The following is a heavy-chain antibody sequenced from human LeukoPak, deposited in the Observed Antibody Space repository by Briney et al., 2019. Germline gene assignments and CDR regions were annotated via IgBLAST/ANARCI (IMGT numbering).Heavy chain of an antibody. CDR2: ISSSSSYI. J-gene: IGHJ4*02. V-gene: IGHV3-21*01. D-gene: IGHD6-19*01. CDR1: GFTFSSYS. CDR3: ARDKGIAVAGTVDY. Sequence: PGGSLRLSCAASGFTFSSYSMNWVRQAPWKGLEWVSSISSSSSYIYYADSVKGRFTISRDNAKNSLYLQMNSLRAEDTAVYYCARDKGIAVAGTVDYWGQGTLVAVSS.